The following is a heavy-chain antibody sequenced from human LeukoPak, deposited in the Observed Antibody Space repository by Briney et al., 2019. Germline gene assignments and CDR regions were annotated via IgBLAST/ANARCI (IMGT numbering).Heavy chain of an antibody. V-gene: IGHV3-30*18. D-gene: IGHD3-22*01. CDR1: GFTFSTNG. J-gene: IGHJ6*03. CDR3: AEEDGVTRKVVARGMDV. CDR2: ISYDGRNT. Sequence: GRSLRPSRAASGFTFSTNGTHWVRQDPGKGRGWRAVISYDGRNTYYADSMKDRLTTSTANSTNTLYLQVNSLRAEDTAIYYWAEEDGVTRKVVARGMDVWGKGTTVTVSS.